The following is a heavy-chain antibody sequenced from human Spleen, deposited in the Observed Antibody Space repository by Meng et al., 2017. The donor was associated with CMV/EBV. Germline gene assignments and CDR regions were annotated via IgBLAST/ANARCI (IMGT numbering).Heavy chain of an antibody. Sequence: GSLRLSCTVSGGSISSYYWSWTRQPPGKGLEWIGYIYYSGTTNYSPSLKSRATISVDTSKIQFSLSLTSVTAADTAVYYCAREKTSYSLNDAFDIWGQGTMVTVSS. CDR3: AREKTSYSLNDAFDI. CDR2: IYYSGTT. CDR1: GGSISSYY. V-gene: IGHV4-59*01. D-gene: IGHD3-9*01. J-gene: IGHJ3*02.